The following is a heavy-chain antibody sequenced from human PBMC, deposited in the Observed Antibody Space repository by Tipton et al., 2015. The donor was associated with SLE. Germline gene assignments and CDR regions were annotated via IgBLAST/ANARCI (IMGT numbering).Heavy chain of an antibody. CDR3: ARQRLRLLSPLDA. D-gene: IGHD3-10*01. Sequence: TLSLTCTVSGGSISSSSYYWGWIREPPGKGLEWIGSIYYSGSTYYNPSLKSRVTISVDTSKNQFSLKLSYVTAADTAVYYCARQRLRLLSPLDAWGQGTTVTVS. CDR1: GGSISSSSYY. CDR2: IYYSGST. J-gene: IGHJ6*02. V-gene: IGHV4-39*01.